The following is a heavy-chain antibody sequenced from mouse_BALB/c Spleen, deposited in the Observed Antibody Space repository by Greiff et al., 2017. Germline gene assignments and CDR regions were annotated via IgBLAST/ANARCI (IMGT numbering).Heavy chain of an antibody. CDR1: GYNFTSYW. J-gene: IGHJ2*01. CDR3: ASSCCCGNCVYAFDY. V-gene: IGHV1-55*01. Sequence: QVQLQQPGAELVKPGPSVKLSCKASGYNFTSYWINWVKLRPGQGLEWIGDIYPGSGRTNYNEKFKSKATLTVDTASSTAYIQLGSLASEDSALYYSASSCCCGNCVYAFDYWGQGTPLTVSS. CDR2: IYPGSGRT. D-gene: IGHD2-1*01.